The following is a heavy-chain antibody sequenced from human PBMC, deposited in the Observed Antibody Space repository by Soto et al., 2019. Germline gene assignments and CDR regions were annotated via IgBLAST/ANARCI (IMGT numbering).Heavy chain of an antibody. Sequence: SETLSLTCAVYGGSFSGYYWSWIRQPPGKGLEWIGEINHSGSTNYNPSLKSRVTISVDTSKNQFSLKLSSVTAADTAVYYCARGHILLWFGEPHFPWFDPWGQGTLVTVSS. CDR2: INHSGST. D-gene: IGHD3-10*01. V-gene: IGHV4-34*01. J-gene: IGHJ5*02. CDR3: ARGHILLWFGEPHFPWFDP. CDR1: GGSFSGYY.